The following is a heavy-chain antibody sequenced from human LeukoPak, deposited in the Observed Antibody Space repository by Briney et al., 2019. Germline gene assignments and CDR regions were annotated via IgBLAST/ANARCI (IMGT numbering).Heavy chain of an antibody. CDR1: GGSISSGGYY. CDR2: IYYSGST. D-gene: IGHD1-14*01. J-gene: IGHJ3*02. CDR3: ARSHHSRAYRPGNAFDI. Sequence: SQTLSLTCTVSGGSISSGGYYWSWIRQHPGKGLEWIGYIYYSGSTYYNPSLKSRVTISVDTSKNQFSLKLSSVTAADTAVYYCARSHHSRAYRPGNAFDIWGQGTMVSVSS. V-gene: IGHV4-31*03.